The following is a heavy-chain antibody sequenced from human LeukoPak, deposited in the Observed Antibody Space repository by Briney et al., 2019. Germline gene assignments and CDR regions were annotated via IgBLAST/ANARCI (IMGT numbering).Heavy chain of an antibody. Sequence: GGSLRLSCEASGFSFSAAWMTWVRQAPGKGLEWVATIKNDGSDKYYVDSVKGRFTLSRDKAKNSVYLQMNSLRVEDMAVYYCVNLGYSDGGQGTLVTVSS. CDR1: GFSFSAAW. V-gene: IGHV3-7*01. CDR2: IKNDGSDK. J-gene: IGHJ4*02. CDR3: VNLGYSD. D-gene: IGHD5-12*01.